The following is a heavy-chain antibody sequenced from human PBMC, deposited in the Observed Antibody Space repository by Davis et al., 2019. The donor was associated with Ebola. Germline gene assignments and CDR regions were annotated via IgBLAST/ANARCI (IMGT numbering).Heavy chain of an antibody. V-gene: IGHV1-69*04. Sequence: AASVKVSCKTSGGTFTNYAVNWVRQAPGQGLEWMGRIIPVVDTKDYAQKFQGRVTLTADKATNTAYMELSGLRFDDTAVYYCARGKWFDPWGQGTLVGVTS. CDR1: GGTFTNYA. J-gene: IGHJ5*02. CDR3: ARGKWFDP. CDR2: IIPVVDTK.